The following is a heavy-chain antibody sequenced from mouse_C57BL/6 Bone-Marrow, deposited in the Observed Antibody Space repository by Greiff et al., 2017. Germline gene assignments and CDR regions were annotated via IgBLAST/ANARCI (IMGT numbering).Heavy chain of an antibody. CDR3: ARHGYYSNYREYFDY. Sequence: VKLVESGAELVKPGASVKLSCKASGYTFTEYTIHWVTQRSGQGLERIGWFYPGSGSIKYNEKFKDKATLTADKHSSTVYMELSSMTSDDAAVYFWARHGYYSNYREYFDYWGQGTTLTVSS. D-gene: IGHD2-5*01. J-gene: IGHJ2*01. CDR2: FYPGSGSI. CDR1: GYTFTEYT. V-gene: IGHV1-62-2*01.